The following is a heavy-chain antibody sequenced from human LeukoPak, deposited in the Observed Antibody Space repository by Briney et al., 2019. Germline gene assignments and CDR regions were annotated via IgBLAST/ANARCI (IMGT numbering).Heavy chain of an antibody. CDR3: ARAPYSSSWGDGFDP. CDR2: INWNGGST. V-gene: IGHV3-20*04. D-gene: IGHD6-13*01. J-gene: IGHJ5*02. Sequence: GGSLRLSCAASGFTFDDYGMSWVRQAPAKGLEWVSGINWNGGSTGYADSVKGRFTISRDNAKNSLYLQMNSLRAEDTALYYCARAPYSSSWGDGFDPWGQGTLVTVSS. CDR1: GFTFDDYG.